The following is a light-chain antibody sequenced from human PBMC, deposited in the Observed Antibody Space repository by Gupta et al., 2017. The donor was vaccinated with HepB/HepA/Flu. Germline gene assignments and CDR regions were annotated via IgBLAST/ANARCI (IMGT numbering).Light chain of an antibody. J-gene: IGKJ5*01. Sequence: DIVMTKSPDSLAVSLGERATINCKSSQTILNRSNNENHLAWYQQKAGQPPKLLIYWASTRESGVPDRFSGSGSGTDFTLTISSLQAEDVALYYCQQDDTGPITFGQGTLLEIK. CDR3: QQDDTGPIT. CDR2: WAS. CDR1: QTILNRSNNENH. V-gene: IGKV4-1*01.